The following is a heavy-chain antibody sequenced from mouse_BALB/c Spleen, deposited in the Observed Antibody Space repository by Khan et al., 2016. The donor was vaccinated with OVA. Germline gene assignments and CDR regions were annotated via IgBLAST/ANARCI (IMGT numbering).Heavy chain of an antibody. J-gene: IGHJ2*01. Sequence: VELVESGTELVRPGASVKLSCKTSGYIFTSYWIHWVKQRSGQGLEWIARIYPGTGNTYYSEKFNGKASLTADKSSSTAYMHLSSLKSEDSAVYFGAREEALYYFDYWGQGTTLTVSS. CDR3: AREEALYYFDY. CDR1: GYIFTSYW. V-gene: IGHV1-76*01. D-gene: IGHD3-2*02. CDR2: IYPGTGNT.